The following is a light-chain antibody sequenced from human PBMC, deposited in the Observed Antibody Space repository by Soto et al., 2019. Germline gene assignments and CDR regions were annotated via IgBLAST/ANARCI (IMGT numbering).Light chain of an antibody. J-gene: IGLJ1*01. CDR2: DVN. Sequence: QSALTQPASVSGSPGQSITISCTGTIDDVGAYNYVSRYQQRPGSAPQLIMYDVNNRPSGASHRFSGSKSGHTAYLTISGLQSDDEANYHCSSYTSTYSLVFGTGTKLTVL. CDR3: SSYTSTYSLV. CDR1: IDDVGAYNY. V-gene: IGLV2-14*03.